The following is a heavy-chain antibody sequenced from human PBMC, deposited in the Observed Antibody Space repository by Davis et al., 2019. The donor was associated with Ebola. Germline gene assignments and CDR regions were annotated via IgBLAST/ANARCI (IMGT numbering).Heavy chain of an antibody. CDR2: INRDGSTT. J-gene: IGHJ5*02. V-gene: IGHV3-74*01. Sequence: PGGSLRLSCAASGFIFSKSWMSWVRQGPGEGLVWVSDINRDGSTTKYADSVKGRFTISRDNAKNTLYLQMNSLRAEDTAVYYCMSLTGGSWGQGTLVTVSP. CDR3: MSLTGGS. CDR1: GFIFSKSW. D-gene: IGHD3-16*01.